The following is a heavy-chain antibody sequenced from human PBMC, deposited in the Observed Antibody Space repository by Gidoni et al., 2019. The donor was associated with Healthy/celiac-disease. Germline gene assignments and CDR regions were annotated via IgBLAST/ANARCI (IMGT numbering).Heavy chain of an antibody. V-gene: IGHV3-23*04. Sequence: EVQLVEAGGGLVQPGGSLRLSCAASGFTFSSYAMSWVRQAPGKGREWVSAISCSGGSTYYADSVKGRFTISRDNSKNTLYLQMNSLRAEDTAVYYCAKYVIEQLASFFDYWGQGTLVTVSS. CDR2: ISCSGGST. J-gene: IGHJ4*02. CDR1: GFTFSSYA. CDR3: AKYVIEQLASFFDY. D-gene: IGHD6-6*01.